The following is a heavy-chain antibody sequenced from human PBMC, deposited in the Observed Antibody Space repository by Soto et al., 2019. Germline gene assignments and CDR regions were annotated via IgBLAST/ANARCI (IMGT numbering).Heavy chain of an antibody. CDR2: FDPEDGET. J-gene: IGHJ4*02. D-gene: IGHD3-3*01. CDR3: AKSDSVTLWSGYPNNYFAY. Sequence: ASVKVSCKVSGYTLTELSMHWVRQAPGKGLEWMGGFDPEDGETIYAQKFQGRVTMTEDTSTDTAYMELSSLRSEDTAVYYCAKSDSVTLWSGYPNNYFAYWGQGPLVTVSS. V-gene: IGHV1-24*01. CDR1: GYTLTELS.